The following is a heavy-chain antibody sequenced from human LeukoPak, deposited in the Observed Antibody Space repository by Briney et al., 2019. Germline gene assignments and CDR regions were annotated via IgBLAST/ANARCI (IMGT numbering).Heavy chain of an antibody. V-gene: IGHV4-31*03. D-gene: IGHD6-13*01. J-gene: IGHJ3*02. CDR2: IYYSGST. Sequence: PSETLSLTCTVSGGSFSSGGYYWSWIRQHPGKGLEWIGYIYYSGSTYYNPSLKSRVTISVDTSKNQFSLKLSSVTAADTVVYYCARLHSSSWSWFVFDIWGQGTMVTVSS. CDR1: GGSFSSGGYY. CDR3: ARLHSSSWSWFVFDI.